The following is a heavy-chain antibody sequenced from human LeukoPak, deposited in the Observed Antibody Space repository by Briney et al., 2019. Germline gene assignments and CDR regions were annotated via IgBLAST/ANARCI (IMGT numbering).Heavy chain of an antibody. CDR2: INSDGSTT. Sequence: PGGSLRLSCGASGFTFSSYWMHWVRHAPGKGLVWISRINSDGSTTNYADSVKGRFTISRDNAKNTLYLQMNSLRAEDTAVYYCARGNYYGKDYWGQGTLVTVSS. CDR1: GFTFSSYW. J-gene: IGHJ4*02. V-gene: IGHV3-74*01. D-gene: IGHD3-10*01. CDR3: ARGNYYGKDY.